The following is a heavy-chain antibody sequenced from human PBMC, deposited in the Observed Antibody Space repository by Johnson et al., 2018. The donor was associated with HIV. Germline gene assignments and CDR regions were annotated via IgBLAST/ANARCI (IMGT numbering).Heavy chain of an antibody. D-gene: IGHD3-16*01. CDR3: ARGGWGDAFDI. J-gene: IGHJ3*02. CDR1: GFTVSSNY. Sequence: VQLVESGGGLVQPGGSLRLSCAASGFTVSSNYMSWVRQAPGKGLDWVSVIYSGGSTYYAAPVKGRFSISRDDSKNTLYLQMNSLRAEDTAVYYCARGGWGDAFDIWGQGTMVTVSS. CDR2: IYSGGST. V-gene: IGHV3-66*01.